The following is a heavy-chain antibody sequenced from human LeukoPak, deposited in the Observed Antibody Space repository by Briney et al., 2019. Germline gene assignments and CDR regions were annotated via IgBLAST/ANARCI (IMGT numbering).Heavy chain of an antibody. CDR3: AKGPAEAVIVEDYWFDP. V-gene: IGHV3-23*01. CDR2: ISGSGGST. D-gene: IGHD3-22*01. J-gene: IGHJ5*02. Sequence: GGSLRLSCAASGFTFSSYAMSWVRQAPGKGLERVSAISGSGGSTYYADSVKGRFTISRDNSKNTLYLQMNSLRAEDTAAYYCAKGPAEAVIVEDYWFDPWGQGTLVTVSS. CDR1: GFTFSSYA.